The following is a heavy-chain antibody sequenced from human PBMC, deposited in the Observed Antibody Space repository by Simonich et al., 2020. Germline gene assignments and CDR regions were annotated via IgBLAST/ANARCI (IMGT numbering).Heavy chain of an antibody. CDR3: ARHRVLMVYAIDY. J-gene: IGHJ4*02. CDR2: IYYRGST. D-gene: IGHD2-8*01. V-gene: IGHV4-39*01. CDR1: GGSISSSSYY. Sequence: QLQLQESGPGLVKPSETLSLTCTVSGGSISSSSYYWGWIRQPPGKGLEWIGSIYYRGSTYYNPSLKSRVTISVDTSKNQFSLKLSSVTAADTAVYYCARHRVLMVYAIDYWGQGTLVTVSS.